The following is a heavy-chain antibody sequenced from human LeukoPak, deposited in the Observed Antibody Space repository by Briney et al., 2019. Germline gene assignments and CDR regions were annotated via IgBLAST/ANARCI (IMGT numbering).Heavy chain of an antibody. Sequence: ASVKVSCKASGYTFTSYYMHWVRQARGQGVEWMGIINPSGGSTGYAQKFQGRVTMTRDTSTSTVYMELRSLRSDDTAVYYCAVAGVDTAMAVDYWGQGTLVTVSS. CDR2: INPSGGST. CDR1: GYTFTSYY. V-gene: IGHV1-46*01. CDR3: AVAGVDTAMAVDY. D-gene: IGHD5-18*01. J-gene: IGHJ4*02.